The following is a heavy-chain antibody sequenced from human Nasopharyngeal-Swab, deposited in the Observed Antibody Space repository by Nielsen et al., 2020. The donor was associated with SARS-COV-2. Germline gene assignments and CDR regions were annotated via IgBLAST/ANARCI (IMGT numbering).Heavy chain of an antibody. D-gene: IGHD5-18*01. CDR3: ARGRAQLWSRVNGMDV. Sequence: EGSLRLSCAASGFTFSSYEMNWVRQAPGKGLEWVSYISSSGSTIYYADSVKGRFTISRDNAKNSLYLQMNSLRAEDTAVYYCARGRAQLWSRVNGMDVWGQGTTVTVSS. CDR2: ISSSGSTI. V-gene: IGHV3-48*03. J-gene: IGHJ6*02. CDR1: GFTFSSYE.